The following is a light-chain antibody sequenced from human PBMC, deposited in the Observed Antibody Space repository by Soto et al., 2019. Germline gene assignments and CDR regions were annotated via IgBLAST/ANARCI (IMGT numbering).Light chain of an antibody. CDR1: QSVSSN. Sequence: EIVMTQSPATLSVSPGERATLSCRASQSVSSNLAWYQQKPGQAPRLLIYGASTRATGIPARFSGSGSGTEFTLTISSLQSEDFAVYYCQQYGSFWTFGQGTKVEI. CDR3: QQYGSFWT. V-gene: IGKV3-15*01. J-gene: IGKJ1*01. CDR2: GAS.